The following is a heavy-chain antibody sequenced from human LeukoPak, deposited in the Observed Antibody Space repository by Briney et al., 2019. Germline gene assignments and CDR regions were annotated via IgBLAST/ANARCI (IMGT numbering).Heavy chain of an antibody. CDR1: GDSITGYY. Sequence: SETLSLTCTVSGDSITGYYWTWARQPPGKGLEWIGYTCYSGSTNYNPSLKSRVTISVDTSRNQFSLKLSSVTAADTAVYYCARGRRGPSDAFDIWGQGTMVTVSS. CDR3: ARGRRGPSDAFDI. CDR2: TCYSGST. J-gene: IGHJ3*02. V-gene: IGHV4-59*01.